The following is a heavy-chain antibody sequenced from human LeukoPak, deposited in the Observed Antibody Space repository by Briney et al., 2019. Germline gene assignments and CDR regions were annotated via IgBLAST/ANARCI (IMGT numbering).Heavy chain of an antibody. CDR3: ARVGYCSGGSCYGWFDP. CDR1: GYTFTSYY. D-gene: IGHD2-15*01. J-gene: IGHJ5*02. V-gene: IGHV1-46*01. Sequence: GASVKVSCKAFGYTFTSYYMHWVRQAPGQGLEWMGIINPSGGSTSYAQKFQGRVTMTRDTSTSTVYMELSSLRSEDTAVYYCARVGYCSGGSCYGWFDPWGQGTLVTVSS. CDR2: INPSGGST.